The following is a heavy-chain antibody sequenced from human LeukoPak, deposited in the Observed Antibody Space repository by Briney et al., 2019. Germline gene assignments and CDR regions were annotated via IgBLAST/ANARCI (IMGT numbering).Heavy chain of an antibody. V-gene: IGHV3-11*01. D-gene: IGHD2-2*01. CDR2: ISSSGSTI. J-gene: IGHJ6*02. CDR1: GFTFSDYY. CDR3: ARDVPRYCSSTSCYYYYGMDV. Sequence: GGSLRLSCAASGFTFSDYYMSWIRQAPGKGLEWVSYISSSGSTIYYADSVKGRFTISRDNAKNSLYLQMNSLRAEDTAVYYCARDVPRYCSSTSCYYYYGMDVWGQGTTVTVSS.